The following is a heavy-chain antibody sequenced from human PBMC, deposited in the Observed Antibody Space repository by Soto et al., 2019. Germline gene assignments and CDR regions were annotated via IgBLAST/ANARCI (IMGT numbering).Heavy chain of an antibody. Sequence: GGSLRLSCAASGFTFRSYAMSWVRQAPGKGLEWVSLISGSGGGTYYADSVKGRFTISRDNAKNTLYLQMNSLRAEDTAVFYYTKNLSNGSPDYWGQGTLVTVSS. CDR3: TKNLSNGSPDY. V-gene: IGHV3-23*01. D-gene: IGHD2-8*01. J-gene: IGHJ4*02. CDR2: ISGSGGGT. CDR1: GFTFRSYA.